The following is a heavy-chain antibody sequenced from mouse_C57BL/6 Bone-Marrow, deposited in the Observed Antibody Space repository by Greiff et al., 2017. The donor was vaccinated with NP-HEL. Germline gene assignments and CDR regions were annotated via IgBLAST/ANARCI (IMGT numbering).Heavy chain of an antibody. CDR3: AREGPIYYYGSSYNFDY. CDR1: GYAFSSYW. CDR2: IYPGDGDT. J-gene: IGHJ2*01. D-gene: IGHD1-1*01. V-gene: IGHV1-80*01. Sequence: VQLQQSGAELVKPGASVKISCKASGYAFSSYWMNWVKQRPGKGLEWIGQIYPGDGDTNYNGKFKGKATLTADKYSSTAYMQLSSLTSEDSAVYFCAREGPIYYYGSSYNFDYWGQGTTLTLSS.